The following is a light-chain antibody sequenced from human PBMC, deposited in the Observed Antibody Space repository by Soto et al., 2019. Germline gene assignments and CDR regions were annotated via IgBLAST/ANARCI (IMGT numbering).Light chain of an antibody. J-gene: IGKJ1*01. CDR1: QSVSNNY. Sequence: ELALTQSPGTLSLSPGERATLSCRASQSVSNNYLAWYQQKPGQAPRLLIYGASNRATGIPDRFSGSGSGTDFTLTISRLEPEDVAVYYCQQYGSSGTFGQGTKVDIK. CDR2: GAS. CDR3: QQYGSSGT. V-gene: IGKV3-20*01.